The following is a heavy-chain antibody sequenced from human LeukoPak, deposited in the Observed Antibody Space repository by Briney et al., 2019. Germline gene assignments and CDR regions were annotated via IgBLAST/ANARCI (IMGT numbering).Heavy chain of an antibody. V-gene: IGHV3-21*01. Sequence: GGSLRLSCAASGFTFSSYSMNWVRQAPGKGLEWVSSISSSSSYIYYADSVKGRFTISRDNAKNSLYLQMDSLRAEDTAVYYCAREEVENYYGSGSYPYYYYYMDVWDKGTTVTVSS. CDR1: GFTFSSYS. CDR2: ISSSSSYI. D-gene: IGHD3-10*01. J-gene: IGHJ6*03. CDR3: AREEVENYYGSGSYPYYYYYMDV.